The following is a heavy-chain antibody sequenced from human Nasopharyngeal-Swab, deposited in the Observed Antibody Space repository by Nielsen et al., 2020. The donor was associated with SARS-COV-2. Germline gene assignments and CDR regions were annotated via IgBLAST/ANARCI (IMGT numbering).Heavy chain of an antibody. D-gene: IGHD3-22*01. Sequence: WVRQAPGQGLEWMGIINPSGGSTSYAQKFQGRVTMTRDTSTSTVYMELSSLRSEDTAMYYCAREGAHCYDSSGYFSHDYWGQGTLVTVSS. CDR3: AREGAHCYDSSGYFSHDY. CDR2: INPSGGST. J-gene: IGHJ4*02. V-gene: IGHV1-46*01.